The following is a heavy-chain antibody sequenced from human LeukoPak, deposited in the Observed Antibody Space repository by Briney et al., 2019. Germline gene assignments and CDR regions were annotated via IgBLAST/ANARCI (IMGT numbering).Heavy chain of an antibody. CDR3: ARGPPRGSGWYLSHYFDY. V-gene: IGHV4-34*01. CDR1: GGSFSGYY. Sequence: SETLSLTCAVYGGSFSGYYWSWTRQPPGKGLEWIGEINHSGSTNYNPSLKSRVTISVDTSKNQFSLKLSSVTAADTAVYYCARGPPRGSGWYLSHYFDYWGQGTLVTVSS. CDR2: INHSGST. J-gene: IGHJ4*02. D-gene: IGHD6-19*01.